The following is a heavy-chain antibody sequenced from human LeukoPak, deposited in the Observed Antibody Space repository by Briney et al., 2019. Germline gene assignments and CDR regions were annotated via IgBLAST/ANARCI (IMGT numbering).Heavy chain of an antibody. CDR1: GFTFSRYS. Sequence: GGSLRLSCAASGFTFSRYSMNWVRQAPGKGLEWVSCISSSSSYIYYANSVKGRFTISRDNAKNSLYLQMNSLRAEDTAVYYCARSTTGDYYYYMDVWGKGTTVTVSS. CDR2: ISSSSSYI. CDR3: ARSTTGDYYYYMDV. J-gene: IGHJ6*03. D-gene: IGHD4-11*01. V-gene: IGHV3-21*01.